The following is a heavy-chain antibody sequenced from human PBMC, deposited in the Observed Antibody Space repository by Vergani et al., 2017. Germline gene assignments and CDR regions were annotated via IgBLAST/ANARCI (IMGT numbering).Heavy chain of an antibody. D-gene: IGHD1-26*01. V-gene: IGHV4-39*01. J-gene: IGHJ4*02. CDR3: ARINGWELPIPNPFFDY. CDR1: GGSISSSSYY. Sequence: QLQLQESGPGLVKPSETLSLTCTVSGGSISSSSYYWGWIRQPPGKGLEWIGSIYYSGSTYYNPSLKSRVTISVDTSKNQFSLKLSSVTAADTAVYYCARINGWELPIPNPFFDYWGQGTLVTVSS. CDR2: IYYSGST.